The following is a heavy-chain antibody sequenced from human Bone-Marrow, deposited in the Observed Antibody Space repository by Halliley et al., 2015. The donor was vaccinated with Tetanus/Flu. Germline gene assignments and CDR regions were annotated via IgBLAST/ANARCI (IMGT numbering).Heavy chain of an antibody. Sequence: KSEKDGGTTDYPAPGKGRFPFSRDDSKNTLYLQMSSRRTEDTALYYCSTRKVTRQPYCYYGLDVWGQGTTVTVSS. CDR3: STRKVTRQPYCYYGLDV. V-gene: IGHV3-15*01. J-gene: IGHJ6*02. CDR2: KSEKDGGTT. D-gene: IGHD6-13*01.